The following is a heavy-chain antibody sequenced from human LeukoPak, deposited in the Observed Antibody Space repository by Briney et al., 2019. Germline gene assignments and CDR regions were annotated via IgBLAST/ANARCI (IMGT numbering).Heavy chain of an antibody. V-gene: IGHV3-9*01. D-gene: IGHD1-26*01. CDR1: GFSFDDYA. CDR3: AKRKAGRYALDI. J-gene: IGHJ3*02. CDR2: ISWSSVSI. Sequence: GRSLRLSCAALGFSFDDYAMYWVRQAPGKGLEWVSGISWSSVSIGYADSVKGRFTISRDNAKNSLYLQMNSLKAEDTALYYCAKRKAGRYALDIWGQGTMVTVSS.